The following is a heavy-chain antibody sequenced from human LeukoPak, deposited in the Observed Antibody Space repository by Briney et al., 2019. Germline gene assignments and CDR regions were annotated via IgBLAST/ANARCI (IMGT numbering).Heavy chain of an antibody. V-gene: IGHV3-30-3*01. J-gene: IGHJ3*02. Sequence: PGRSLRLSCAASGFTFSSYAMHWVRQAPGKGLEWVAVISYDGSNKYYADSVKGRFTISRDNSKNTLYLQMNSLRAEDMAVYYCARCISGSYRVGAFDIWGQGTMVTVSS. CDR3: ARCISGSYRVGAFDI. D-gene: IGHD1-26*01. CDR1: GFTFSSYA. CDR2: ISYDGSNK.